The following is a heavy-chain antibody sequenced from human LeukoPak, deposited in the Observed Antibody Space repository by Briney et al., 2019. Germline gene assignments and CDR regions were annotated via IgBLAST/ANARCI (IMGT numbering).Heavy chain of an antibody. CDR3: ARGDGIAVAGTRVNWYFDL. D-gene: IGHD6-19*01. V-gene: IGHV4-59*08. J-gene: IGHJ2*01. CDR2: ISNSGST. Sequence: SETLSLTCTVSGVSISSYYWSWIRQPPGKGLEWIGYISNSGSTNYNPSLKSRVTISVDTSKNQFSLKLSSVTAADTAVYYCARGDGIAVAGTRVNWYFDLWGRGTLVTVSS. CDR1: GVSISSYY.